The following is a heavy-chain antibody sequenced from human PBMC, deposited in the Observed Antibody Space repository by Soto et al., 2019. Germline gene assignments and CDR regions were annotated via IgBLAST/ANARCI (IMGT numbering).Heavy chain of an antibody. CDR1: GYSVSSSDYY. CDR3: APLSVSLSGPYGIHV. V-gene: IGHV4-39*01. Sequence: SETLSLTCSVPGYSVSSSDYYWAWIRQPPGKGLEWIGGMLYSGLTYYNPSLKSRVTLSVDTSKNQFSVRLNSVTASDTAVYYCAPLSVSLSGPYGIHVWGQGTTVTVSS. J-gene: IGHJ6*02. D-gene: IGHD2-15*01. CDR2: MLYSGLT.